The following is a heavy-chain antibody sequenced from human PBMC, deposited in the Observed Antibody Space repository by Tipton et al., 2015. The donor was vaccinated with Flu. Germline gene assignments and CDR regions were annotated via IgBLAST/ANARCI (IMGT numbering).Heavy chain of an antibody. V-gene: IGHV4-4*07. CDR1: GGSTSSFY. CDR3: ARGSGSGTYVIFDY. Sequence: TLSLTCTVSGGSTSSFYWSWIRQPAGKGLEWIGRVYASGSTKYNPSLKSRVTMSVDTSKNQFSLKLSSVTAADTAVYYCARGSGSGTYVIFDYWGQGMLVTVSS. D-gene: IGHD3-10*01. J-gene: IGHJ4*02. CDR2: VYASGST.